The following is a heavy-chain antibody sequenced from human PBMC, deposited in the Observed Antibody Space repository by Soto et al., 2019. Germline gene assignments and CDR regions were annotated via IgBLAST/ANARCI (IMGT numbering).Heavy chain of an antibody. CDR3: ARVVAGIIRY. Sequence: QVQLVQSGAEVKKPGASVKVSCQASGYTFTSYAMHWVRQAPGQRLEWMGWINAGNGNTKYSQKFQGRVTITRDTSASTAYMELSSLRSEDTAVYYCARVVAGIIRYWGQGTLVTVSS. J-gene: IGHJ4*02. CDR2: INAGNGNT. CDR1: GYTFTSYA. D-gene: IGHD6-19*01. V-gene: IGHV1-3*01.